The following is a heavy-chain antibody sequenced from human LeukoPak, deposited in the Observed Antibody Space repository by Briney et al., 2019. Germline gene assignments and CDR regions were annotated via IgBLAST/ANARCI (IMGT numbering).Heavy chain of an antibody. J-gene: IGHJ4*02. CDR1: GYSFTSYW. D-gene: IGHD5-24*01. Sequence: GESLKISCKTSGYSFTSYWIAWVRQIPGKGLEGVGIINPADSDTRYSLSLQGQVTITADRSISTAYLQWSSLKASDTAIYYCARGEGGYNYAFWGQGTLVSVSS. CDR2: INPADSDT. V-gene: IGHV5-51*01. CDR3: ARGEGGYNYAF.